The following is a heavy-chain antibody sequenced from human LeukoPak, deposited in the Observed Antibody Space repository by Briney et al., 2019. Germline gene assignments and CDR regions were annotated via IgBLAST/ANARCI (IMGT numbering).Heavy chain of an antibody. CDR2: INPSGGST. Sequence: ASVKVSCKASGYTFTSYYMHWVRQAPGQGLQWMGIINPSGGSTSYAQKFQGRVTMTRDTSTGTVYMELSSLRSEDTAVYYCAREGVDAFDIWGQGTMVTVSS. V-gene: IGHV1-46*01. CDR3: AREGVDAFDI. D-gene: IGHD2-8*01. J-gene: IGHJ3*02. CDR1: GYTFTSYY.